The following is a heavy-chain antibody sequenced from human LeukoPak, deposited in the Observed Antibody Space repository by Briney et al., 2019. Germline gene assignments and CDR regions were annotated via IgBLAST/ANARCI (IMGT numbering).Heavy chain of an antibody. Sequence: NPSETLSLTCAVYGGSFSGYYWSWIRQPPGKGLEWIGEINHSGSTNYNPSLKSRVTISVDTSKNQFSLKLSSVTAADTAVYYCARGRYGDIAYYYYYMDVWGKGTTVTVSS. CDR2: INHSGST. CDR3: ARGRYGDIAYYYYYMDV. J-gene: IGHJ6*03. CDR1: GGSFSGYY. D-gene: IGHD4-17*01. V-gene: IGHV4-34*01.